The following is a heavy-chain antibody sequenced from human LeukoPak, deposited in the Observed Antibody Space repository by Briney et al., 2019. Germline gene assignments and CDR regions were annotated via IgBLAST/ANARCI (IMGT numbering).Heavy chain of an antibody. V-gene: IGHV4-59*10. CDR1: GGSFSGYY. Sequence: PSETLSLTCAVYGGSFSGYYWSWIRQPAGKGLEWIGRIYTSGSTNYNPSLKSRVTMSVDTSKNQFSLKLSSVTAADTAVYYCASLYRFGLTKFDYWGQGTLVTVSS. CDR2: IYTSGST. CDR3: ASLYRFGLTKFDY. J-gene: IGHJ4*02. D-gene: IGHD3-10*01.